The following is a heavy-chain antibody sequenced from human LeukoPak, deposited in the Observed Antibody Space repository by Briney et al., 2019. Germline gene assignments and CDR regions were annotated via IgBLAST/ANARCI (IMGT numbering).Heavy chain of an antibody. J-gene: IGHJ5*02. Sequence: ASVKVSCKASGYTFTSYGISWVRQAPGQGLEGMGWISIYNGNTEYAQKLRGRVTMTTDTSKSTAYLELRGLRSDDTAVYYCARITYDFWSGYYMPDDPWGQGTLVTVSS. CDR2: ISIYNGNT. V-gene: IGHV1-18*01. D-gene: IGHD3-3*01. CDR1: GYTFTSYG. CDR3: ARITYDFWSGYYMPDDP.